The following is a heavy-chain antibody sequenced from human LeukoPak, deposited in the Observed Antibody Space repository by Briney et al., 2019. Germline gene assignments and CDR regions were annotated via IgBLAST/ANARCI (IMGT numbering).Heavy chain of an antibody. CDR1: GYSINSGYT. J-gene: IGHJ4*02. CDR2: IYHSGGT. D-gene: IGHD5-18*01. V-gene: IGHV4-38-2*02. Sequence: SETLSLTWTVSGYSINSGYTWGWIRQQPGEGLGWIGNIYHSGGTYYNPSVTSRVTISVDTSKNQYSLKLTSVTAADTAVYYCARSRGYSYGTTFLDSWGQGTLVTVSS. CDR3: ARSRGYSYGTTFLDS.